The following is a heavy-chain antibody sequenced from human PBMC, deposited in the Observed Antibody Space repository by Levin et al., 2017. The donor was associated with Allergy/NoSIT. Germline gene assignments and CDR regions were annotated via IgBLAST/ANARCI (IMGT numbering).Heavy chain of an antibody. V-gene: IGHV1-3*01. CDR3: ARVSSSSGWYTPAY. D-gene: IGHD6-19*01. J-gene: IGHJ4*02. CDR1: GYTFTSYA. Sequence: GESLKISCKASGYTFTSYAMHWVRQAPGQRLEWMGWINAGNGNTKYSQKFQGRVTITRDTSASTAYMELSSLRSEDTAVYYCARVSSSSGWYTPAYWGQGTLVTVSS. CDR2: INAGNGNT.